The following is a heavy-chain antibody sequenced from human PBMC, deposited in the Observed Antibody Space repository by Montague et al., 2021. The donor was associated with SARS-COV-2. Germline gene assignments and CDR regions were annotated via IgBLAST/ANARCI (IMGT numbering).Heavy chain of an antibody. CDR3: ARIPVGSKYYFDF. J-gene: IGHJ4*02. V-gene: IGHV6-1*01. CDR1: GDSVSSNIAT. Sequence: CPISGDSVSSNIATWNWIRQSPSRGLEWLGRTYYRSKWYNDYAESVKSRVTIDPDTSKHQFSLHLNPVTPEDTAVYYCARIPVGSKYYFDFWGQGTLVTVFS. D-gene: IGHD2-2*01. CDR2: TYYRSKWYN.